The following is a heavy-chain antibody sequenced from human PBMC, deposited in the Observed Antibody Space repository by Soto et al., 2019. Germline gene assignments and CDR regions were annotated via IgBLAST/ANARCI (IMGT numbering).Heavy chain of an antibody. D-gene: IGHD3-22*01. V-gene: IGHV4-59*08. CDR2: IYYSGST. Sequence: PSETLSLTCTVSGGSISSYYWSWIRQPPGKGLEWIGDIYYSGSTNYNPSLKSRVTISVDTSKNQFSLKLSSVTAADTAVYYCARRLYYDSSGFEGGGMDVWGQGTTVTVSS. J-gene: IGHJ6*02. CDR1: GGSISSYY. CDR3: ARRLYYDSSGFEGGGMDV.